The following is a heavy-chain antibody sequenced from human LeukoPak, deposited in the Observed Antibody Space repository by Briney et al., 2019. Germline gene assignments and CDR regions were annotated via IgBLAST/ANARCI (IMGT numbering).Heavy chain of an antibody. Sequence: SETLSLTCTVSGGSISSGGYYWSWIRQPPGKGLEWIGYIYHSGSTYYNPSLESRVTISVDRSKNQFSLKLSSVTAADTAVYYCARGAAVPDLYYFDYWGQGTVVTVSS. V-gene: IGHV4-30-2*01. CDR3: ARGAAVPDLYYFDY. D-gene: IGHD1-26*01. J-gene: IGHJ4*02. CDR2: IYHSGST. CDR1: GGSISSGGYY.